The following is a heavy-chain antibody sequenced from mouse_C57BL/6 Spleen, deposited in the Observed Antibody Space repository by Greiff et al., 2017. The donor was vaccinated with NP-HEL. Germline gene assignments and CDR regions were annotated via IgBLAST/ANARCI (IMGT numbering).Heavy chain of an antibody. Sequence: QVQLQQPGAELVRPGTSVKISCKASGYAFSSYWMNWVKQRPGKGLEWIGQIYPGDGDTNYNGKFKGKATLTADKSSSTAYMQLSSLTSEDSAVYFCARKELTGDFDYWGQGTTLTVSS. CDR2: IYPGDGDT. V-gene: IGHV1-80*01. CDR1: GYAFSSYW. CDR3: ARKELTGDFDY. D-gene: IGHD4-1*01. J-gene: IGHJ2*01.